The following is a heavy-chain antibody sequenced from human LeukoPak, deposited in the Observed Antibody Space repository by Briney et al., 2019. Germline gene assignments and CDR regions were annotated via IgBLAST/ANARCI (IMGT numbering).Heavy chain of an antibody. CDR1: GFTFTSYN. Sequence: GGSLRLSCAASGFTFTSYNMNWVRQAPGKGLEWVSYISSSGSTIYYADSVKGRFTISRDNAKNSLYLQMNSLRAEDTAVYYCARDSMVRGVSTDYWGQGTLVTVSS. D-gene: IGHD3-10*01. CDR3: ARDSMVRGVSTDY. V-gene: IGHV3-48*03. CDR2: ISSSGSTI. J-gene: IGHJ4*02.